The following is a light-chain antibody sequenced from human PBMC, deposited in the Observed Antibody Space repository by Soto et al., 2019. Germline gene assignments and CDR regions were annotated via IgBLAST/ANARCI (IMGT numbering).Light chain of an antibody. V-gene: IGLV1-40*01. J-gene: IGLJ3*02. CDR2: GDN. CDR1: SSNIGAGYD. CDR3: QAYDSSLSAWV. Sequence: QSVLTQPPSVSGAPGQRVTISCTGSSSNIGAGYDVHWYQQLPGTAPKLLIYGDNNRPSGVPDRFSGSKSGTSASLAITGLQDEDEADYYCQAYDSSLSAWVFGGGTKLTV.